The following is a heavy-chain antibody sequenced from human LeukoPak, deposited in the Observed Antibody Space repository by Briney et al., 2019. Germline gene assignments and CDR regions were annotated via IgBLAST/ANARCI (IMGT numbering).Heavy chain of an antibody. CDR1: GGSISSSSYY. CDR3: ARHKGYSGYAKGCYFDY. V-gene: IGHV4-39*01. Sequence: SETLSLTCTASGGSISSSSYYWGWIRQPPGKGLEWIGSIYYSGSTYYNPSLKSRVTISVDTSKNQFSLKLSSVTAADTAVYYCARHKGYSGYAKGCYFDYWGQGTLVTVSS. J-gene: IGHJ4*02. CDR2: IYYSGST. D-gene: IGHD5-12*01.